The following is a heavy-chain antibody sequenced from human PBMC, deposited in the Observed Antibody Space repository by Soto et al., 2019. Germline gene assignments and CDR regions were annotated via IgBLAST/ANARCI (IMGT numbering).Heavy chain of an antibody. CDR3: AREEHSSSRFDY. D-gene: IGHD6-13*01. Sequence: SQTLSLTCAISGDSVSRDSAAWNWIRQTPSRGLEWLGRIYYRSKWLNTYEVSVNSRITISPDTSKNQFSLKLSSVTAADTAVYYCAREEHSSSRFDYWGQGTLVTVSS. CDR2: IYYRSKWLN. J-gene: IGHJ4*02. V-gene: IGHV6-1*01. CDR1: GDSVSRDSAA.